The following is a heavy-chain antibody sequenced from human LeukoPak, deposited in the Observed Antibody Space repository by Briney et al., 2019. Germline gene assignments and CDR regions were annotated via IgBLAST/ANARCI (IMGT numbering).Heavy chain of an antibody. V-gene: IGHV1-24*01. J-gene: IGHJ3*02. CDR2: FDPEDGET. CDR3: ATVDHRGYYDSSGYPNAFAI. D-gene: IGHD3-22*01. Sequence: ASVKVSCKVSGYTLTELSMHWVRQAPGKGLEWMGGFDPEDGETIYAQKFQGRVTMTEDTSTDTAYMELSSLRSEDTAVYYCATVDHRGYYDSSGYPNAFAIWGQGTMVTASS. CDR1: GYTLTELS.